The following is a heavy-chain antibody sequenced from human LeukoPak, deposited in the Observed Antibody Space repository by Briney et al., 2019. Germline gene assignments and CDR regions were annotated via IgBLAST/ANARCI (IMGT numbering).Heavy chain of an antibody. CDR3: ARAYGLTTVDY. V-gene: IGHV1-46*01. Sequence: GASVKLSCKASGYTFTSHYMHWVRQVPGQGLEWMGTINAGGGGTNYAQKFEDRVTMTRDTSSTTVYMELSSLSSEDTAVYFCARAYGLTTVDYWGQGALVSVSS. CDR2: INAGGGGT. J-gene: IGHJ4*02. CDR1: GYTFTSHY. D-gene: IGHD4-17*01.